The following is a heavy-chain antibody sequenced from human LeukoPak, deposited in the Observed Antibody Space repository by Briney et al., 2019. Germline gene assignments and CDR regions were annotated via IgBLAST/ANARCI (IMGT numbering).Heavy chain of an antibody. J-gene: IGHJ3*02. CDR1: GFTFSSYN. D-gene: IGHD2-2*01. V-gene: IGHV3-21*04. CDR2: ITSSSTYI. CDR3: ARDLGGSSTSWGAFDI. Sequence: GGSLRLSCAASGFTFSSYNMNWVRQAPGKGLEWVSSITSSSTYIYYADSVKGRFTISRDNSKNTLYLQMNSLRAEDTAVYYCARDLGGSSTSWGAFDIWGQGTMVTVSS.